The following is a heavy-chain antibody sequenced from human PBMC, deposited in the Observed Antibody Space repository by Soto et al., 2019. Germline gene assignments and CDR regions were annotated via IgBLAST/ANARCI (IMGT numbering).Heavy chain of an antibody. Sequence: GGSLRLSCAASGFTFSSYGMHWVRQAPGKGLEWVAVISYDGSNKYYADSVKGRFTISRDNSKNTLYLQMNSLRAEDTAVYYCAKDLLGAVAGILAPDYGGQGPLVTVPS. CDR2: ISYDGSNK. CDR3: AKDLLGAVAGILAPDY. CDR1: GFTFSSYG. V-gene: IGHV3-30*18. J-gene: IGHJ4*02. D-gene: IGHD6-19*01.